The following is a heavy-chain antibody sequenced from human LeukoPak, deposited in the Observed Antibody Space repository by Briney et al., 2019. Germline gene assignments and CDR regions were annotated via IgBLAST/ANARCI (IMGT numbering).Heavy chain of an antibody. D-gene: IGHD4-23*01. V-gene: IGHV4-30-2*01. Sequence: SETLSLSCAVSGGSISSGGYSWSWIRQPPGKGLEWIGYIYHSGSTYYNPSLKSRVTISVDRSKNQFSLKLSSVTAADTAVYYCASRATRDYGGNPFDYWGQGTLVTVSS. CDR1: GGSISSGGYS. CDR3: ASRATRDYGGNPFDY. CDR2: IYHSGST. J-gene: IGHJ4*02.